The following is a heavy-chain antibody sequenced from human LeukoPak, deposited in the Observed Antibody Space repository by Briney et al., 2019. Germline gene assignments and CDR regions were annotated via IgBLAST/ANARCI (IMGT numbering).Heavy chain of an antibody. Sequence: GGSLRLSCAASGFTFSSYSMNWVRQAPGKGLEWVSSISSGSGYIHYADSVKGRFTISRDNAKKSLYLQMNSLRAEDTAVYYCARGQMAGYWGQGTLVTVSA. CDR2: ISSGSGYI. J-gene: IGHJ4*02. V-gene: IGHV3-21*04. D-gene: IGHD5-24*01. CDR3: ARGQMAGY. CDR1: GFTFSSYS.